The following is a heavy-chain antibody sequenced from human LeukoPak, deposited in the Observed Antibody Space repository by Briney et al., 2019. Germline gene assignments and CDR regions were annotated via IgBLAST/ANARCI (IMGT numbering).Heavy chain of an antibody. D-gene: IGHD3-3*01. CDR3: AKTYDFWSGYQYYFDY. Sequence: GGSLRLSCAASGFTFSSYAMSWVRQAPGKGLEWVSAISGSGGSTYYADSVKGRFTISRDNSKNTLYLQMNSLRAEDTAVYYCAKTYDFWSGYQYYFDYWGQGILVTVSS. CDR1: GFTFSSYA. V-gene: IGHV3-23*01. J-gene: IGHJ4*02. CDR2: ISGSGGST.